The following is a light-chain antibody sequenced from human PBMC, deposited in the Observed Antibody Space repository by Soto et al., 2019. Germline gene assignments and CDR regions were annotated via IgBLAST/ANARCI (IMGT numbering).Light chain of an antibody. CDR1: QSVRSE. Sequence: VMTQSPATLSVSPGARATLSCRASQSVRSELAWYQQKPGQAPRLLIYGASTRATGIPDRFSGSGSGTDFTLTIRSLQFEDFAVYYCQQYENWYTFGQGTKVDIK. CDR2: GAS. V-gene: IGKV3-15*01. J-gene: IGKJ2*01. CDR3: QQYENWYT.